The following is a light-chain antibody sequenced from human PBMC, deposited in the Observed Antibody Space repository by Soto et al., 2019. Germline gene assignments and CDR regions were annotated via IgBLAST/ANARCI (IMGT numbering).Light chain of an antibody. CDR1: QPVSTTY. V-gene: IGKV3-20*01. CDR2: DAS. J-gene: IGKJ5*01. CDR3: QQFGSSPIT. Sequence: EIVLAQSPGTLSLSAGERATLSCRPSQPVSTTYFAWYQQRPGQAPRLLFYDASTRASGIQDRFSCSGSGRDFTLTIRRLEPEDSAVYYCQQFGSSPITFGQGTRLE.